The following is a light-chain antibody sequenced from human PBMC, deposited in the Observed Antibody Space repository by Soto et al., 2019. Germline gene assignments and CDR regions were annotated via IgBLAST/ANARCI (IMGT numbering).Light chain of an antibody. CDR3: QYHDPLPTWT. J-gene: IGKJ1*01. V-gene: IGKV3-20*01. CDR2: ATS. CDR1: QSVSSNS. Sequence: EVMLTQSPGTLSLSPGERAILSCRASQSVSSNSIVWYQQTPGQAPRLLIYATSSRATGIPDRFSGSGSGTDLTLTITRLEPEDFAVYYCQYHDPLPTWTFGQGTKVDIK.